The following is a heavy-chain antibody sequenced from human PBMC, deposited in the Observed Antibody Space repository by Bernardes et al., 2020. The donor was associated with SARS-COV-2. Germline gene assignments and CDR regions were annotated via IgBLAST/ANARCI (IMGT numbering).Heavy chain of an antibody. V-gene: IGHV3-7*01. CDR2: IKQDGSEK. Sequence: GGSLRLSCEASGFTFRSYWMTWARQAPGKGLEWVANIKQDGSEKYYVHSVKGRFTISRDNAKKSLYLQMNSLRAEDTAVYYCARGKAAMIGDYYFYGMDLWGQGTTVTVSS. J-gene: IGHJ6*02. D-gene: IGHD3-22*01. CDR1: GFTFRSYW. CDR3: ARGKAAMIGDYYFYGMDL.